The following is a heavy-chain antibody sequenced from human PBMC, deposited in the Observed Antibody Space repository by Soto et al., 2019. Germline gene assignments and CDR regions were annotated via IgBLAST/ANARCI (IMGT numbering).Heavy chain of an antibody. V-gene: IGHV3-7*05. CDR2: IKQDGSEK. D-gene: IGHD5-18*01. CDR1: GFTFSSYW. J-gene: IGHJ4*02. Sequence: GGSLRLSCAASGFTFSSYWMSWVRQAPGKGLEWVANIKQDGSEKYYVDSVKGRFTISRDNAKNSLYLQMNSLRAEDTAVYYCANQGDVDTAMGVDYWGQGTLVTVSS. CDR3: ANQGDVDTAMGVDY.